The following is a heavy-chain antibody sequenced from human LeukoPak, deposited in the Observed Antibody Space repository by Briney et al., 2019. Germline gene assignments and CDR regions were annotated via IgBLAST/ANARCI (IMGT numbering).Heavy chain of an antibody. J-gene: IGHJ4*02. D-gene: IGHD3-16*02. CDR1: GGSISSGDYY. Sequence: SQTLSLTCTVSGGSISSGDYYWSWIRQPPGKGLEWIGYIYYSGSTYYNPSLKSRVTISVDTSKNQFSLKLSSVTAADTAVYYCARGVFSLANFDYWGQGTLVTVSS. CDR3: ARGVFSLANFDY. V-gene: IGHV4-30-4*01. CDR2: IYYSGST.